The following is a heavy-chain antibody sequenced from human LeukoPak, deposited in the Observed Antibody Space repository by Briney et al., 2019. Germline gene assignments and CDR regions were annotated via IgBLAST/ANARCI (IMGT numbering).Heavy chain of an antibody. CDR3: ATFSGAHHKTFDS. D-gene: IGHD1-14*01. CDR2: INQDGSDK. CDR1: GFTFSNYN. J-gene: IGHJ4*02. Sequence: GGSLRLSCADSGFTFSNYNMNWVRQAPGKGLEWVANINQDGSDKFYADSVNGRFTISRDNSKNSLYLQMNTLRTEDTAIYYCATFSGAHHKTFDSWGQGTLVTVSS. V-gene: IGHV3-7*01.